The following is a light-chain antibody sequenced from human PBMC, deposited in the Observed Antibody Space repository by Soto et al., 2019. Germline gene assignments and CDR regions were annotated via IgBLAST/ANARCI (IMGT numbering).Light chain of an antibody. V-gene: IGKV3-11*01. J-gene: IGKJ5*01. Sequence: EIVLTQSPATLSLSPGERATLSCRASQSVSTYLDWYQQKPGLAPRLLIFEASNRATGVPARFSGSGSGTDFALIISSLEPGDFAVYYCQQSSTWPSITFGQGTRLEIK. CDR3: QQSSTWPSIT. CDR2: EAS. CDR1: QSVSTY.